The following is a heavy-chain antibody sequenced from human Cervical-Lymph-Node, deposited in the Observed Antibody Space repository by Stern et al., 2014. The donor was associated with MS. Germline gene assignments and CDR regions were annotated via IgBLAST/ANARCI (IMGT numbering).Heavy chain of an antibody. Sequence: VQLVQSGAEVKKPGASVKVSCKASGYPLSNYVFSWVRQAPGQGLEWMGWISANDGHTNYAQTFQGRVTRTTDTSASTAYMELRSLRFDDTAMYYCARGHAFDFWGQGTKVTVSA. CDR2: ISANDGHT. CDR1: GYPLSNYV. J-gene: IGHJ3*01. V-gene: IGHV1-18*01. CDR3: ARGHAFDF.